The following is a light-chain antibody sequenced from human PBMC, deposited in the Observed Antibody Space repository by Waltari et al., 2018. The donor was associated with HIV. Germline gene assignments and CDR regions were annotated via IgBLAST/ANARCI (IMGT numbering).Light chain of an antibody. J-gene: IGLJ2*01. CDR1: NLGSKS. CDR3: QVWDSGSAHVV. Sequence: SYVLTQPPSVSVAPGQTAGIPCGGDNLGSKSVHWYQQKPGQAPVLLIYDGADRPSGIPERFSGSNSENTATLTIGRVEAGDEADYYCQVWDSGSAHVVFGGGTNLAVL. V-gene: IGLV3-21*02. CDR2: DGA.